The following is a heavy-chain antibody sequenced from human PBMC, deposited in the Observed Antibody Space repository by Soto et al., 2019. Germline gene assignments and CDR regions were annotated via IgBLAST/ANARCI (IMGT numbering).Heavy chain of an antibody. V-gene: IGHV4-31*03. J-gene: IGHJ5*02. CDR1: GGSIRSGGYY. CDR2: IYYSGST. Sequence: SETLSLTCTVSGGSIRSGGYYWSWIRQHPGKGLEWIGYIYYSGSTYYNPSLKSRVTISVDTSKNQFSLKLSSVTAAGTAVYYCARDQRGFGELLNWFDPWGQGTLVTVSS. CDR3: ARDQRGFGELLNWFDP. D-gene: IGHD3-10*01.